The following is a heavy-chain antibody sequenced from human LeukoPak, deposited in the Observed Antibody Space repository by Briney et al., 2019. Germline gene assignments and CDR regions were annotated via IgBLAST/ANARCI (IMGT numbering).Heavy chain of an antibody. V-gene: IGHV3-48*04. J-gene: IGHJ3*02. CDR1: GFTFSSYG. CDR2: ISSGGSTI. CDR3: ARDRGRRGITMRSDAFDI. D-gene: IGHD3-22*01. Sequence: GGSLRLSCAASGFTFSSYGMHWARQAPGKGLEWVSYISSGGSTISYADSVKGRFTISRDNAKNSLYLQMNSLRAEDTAVYYCARDRGRRGITMRSDAFDIWGQGTMVTVSS.